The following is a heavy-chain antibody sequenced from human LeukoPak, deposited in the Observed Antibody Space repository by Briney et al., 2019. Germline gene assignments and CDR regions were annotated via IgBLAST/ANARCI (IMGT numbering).Heavy chain of an antibody. Sequence: HPGGSLRLSCAASGFSFDTYSMNWFRQAPGKGLEWVAYISFSSTTIFYADFVKGRFTISRDNAQNSLFLQMSSLRAGDTAVYFCARVPHDYSDYVAYWGQGTLVTVSS. CDR3: ARVPHDYSDYVAY. J-gene: IGHJ4*02. CDR1: GFSFDTYS. CDR2: ISFSSTTI. D-gene: IGHD4-11*01. V-gene: IGHV3-48*04.